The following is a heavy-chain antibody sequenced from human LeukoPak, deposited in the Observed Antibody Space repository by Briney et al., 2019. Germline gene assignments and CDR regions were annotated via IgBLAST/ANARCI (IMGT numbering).Heavy chain of an antibody. V-gene: IGHV1-69*06. CDR2: IIPIFGTA. Sequence: SVKVSCKASGYTFTSYGISWVRQAPGQGLEWMGGIIPIFGTANYAQKFQDRVTITADKSTSTAYMELSSLRSEDTAVYYCARVDCGGDCYPYYYYYYMDVWGKGTTVTVSS. CDR1: GYTFTSYG. D-gene: IGHD2-21*02. J-gene: IGHJ6*03. CDR3: ARVDCGGDCYPYYYYYYMDV.